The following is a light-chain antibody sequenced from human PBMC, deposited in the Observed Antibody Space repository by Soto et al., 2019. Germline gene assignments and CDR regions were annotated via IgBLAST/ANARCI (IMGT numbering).Light chain of an antibody. Sequence: DIQMTQSPSTLSASVGDRVTITCRASQSISSWLAWYQQKPGKAPKLLIYDASSLESGVPSRVSGSGSGPEFTLTISSLQPDDFATYYCQQYNSYSPYTFGQGTKLEIK. CDR2: DAS. CDR3: QQYNSYSPYT. J-gene: IGKJ2*01. CDR1: QSISSW. V-gene: IGKV1-5*01.